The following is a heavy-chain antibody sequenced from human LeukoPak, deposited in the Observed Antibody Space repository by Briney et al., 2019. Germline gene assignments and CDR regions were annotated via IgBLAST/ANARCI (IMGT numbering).Heavy chain of an antibody. Sequence: ASVKVSCKASGYTFTGSYMHWVRQAPGQGLEWMGRINPNSGGTNYAQKFQGGVTMTRDTSISTAYMELSRLRCDDTAVCYCARERQDSSSSVDYWGQGTLVTVSS. V-gene: IGHV1-2*06. D-gene: IGHD6-6*01. CDR1: GYTFTGSY. CDR3: ARERQDSSSSVDY. CDR2: INPNSGGT. J-gene: IGHJ4*02.